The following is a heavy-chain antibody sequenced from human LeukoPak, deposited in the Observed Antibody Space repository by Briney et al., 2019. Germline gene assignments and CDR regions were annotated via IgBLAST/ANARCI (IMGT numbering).Heavy chain of an antibody. V-gene: IGHV4-34*01. CDR1: GGSFSGSY. Sequence: SETLSLTCTVYGGSFSGSYWSWIRQPPGKGLEWIGEIKHSGSTSYNPSLKSRVTISVDTSRNHFSLKLTSATAADTAVYYCARENILGPVDNWGQGTLVIVSS. CDR3: ARENILGPVDN. CDR2: IKHSGST. J-gene: IGHJ4*02. D-gene: IGHD3-16*01.